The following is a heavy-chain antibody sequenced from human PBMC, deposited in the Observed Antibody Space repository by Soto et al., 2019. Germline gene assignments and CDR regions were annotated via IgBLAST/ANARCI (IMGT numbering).Heavy chain of an antibody. J-gene: IGHJ4*02. CDR1: GFTFSNYV. D-gene: IGHD6-13*01. V-gene: IGHV3-23*01. CDR2: ISAGGGYT. CDR3: AKGDRSSWFDFDY. Sequence: GGSLRLSCAASGFTFSNYVMSWVRQAPGKGLEWVSDISAGGGYTYYADSVKGRFTVSRDNSKNTLYLQMNSLRAEDTAVYYCAKGDRSSWFDFDYWGQGTLVTVSS.